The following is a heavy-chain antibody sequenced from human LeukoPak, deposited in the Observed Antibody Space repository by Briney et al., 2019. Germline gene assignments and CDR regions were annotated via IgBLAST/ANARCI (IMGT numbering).Heavy chain of an antibody. CDR1: GFSFDDYG. V-gene: IGHV3-20*04. J-gene: IGHJ6*04. CDR3: AELGITMIGGV. CDR2: INWNGGST. D-gene: IGHD3-10*02. Sequence: GGSLRLSCAASGFSFDDYGMTWVRQAPGKGLEWVSGINWNGGSTGYADSVKGRFTISRDNAKNSLYLQMNSLRAEDTAVYYCAELGITMIGGVWGKGTTVTISS.